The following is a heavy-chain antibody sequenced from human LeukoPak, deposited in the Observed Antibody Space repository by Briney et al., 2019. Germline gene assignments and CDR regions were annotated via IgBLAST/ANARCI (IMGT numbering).Heavy chain of an antibody. Sequence: SETLSLTCTVSGGSISSYYWSWIRQPPGKGLEWIGYIYHSGSTNYNPSLKSRVTISVDTSKNQFSLKLSSVTAADTAVYYCALYYYDSSGYYLPLDYWGQGTLVTVSS. CDR3: ALYYYDSSGYYLPLDY. V-gene: IGHV4-59*01. D-gene: IGHD3-22*01. CDR1: GGSISSYY. CDR2: IYHSGST. J-gene: IGHJ4*02.